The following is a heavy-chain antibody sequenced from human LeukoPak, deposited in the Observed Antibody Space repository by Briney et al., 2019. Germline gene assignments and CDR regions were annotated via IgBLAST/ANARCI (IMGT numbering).Heavy chain of an antibody. CDR2: IYYSGST. J-gene: IGHJ4*02. Sequence: SETLSLTCTVSGGSISSSSYYWGRIRQPPGKGLEWIGSIYYSGSTYYNPSLKSRVTISVDTSKNQFSLKLSSVTAADTAVYYCARGSGYCGGDCYSADYWGQGTLVTVSS. D-gene: IGHD2-21*02. CDR3: ARGSGYCGGDCYSADY. V-gene: IGHV4-39*07. CDR1: GGSISSSSYY.